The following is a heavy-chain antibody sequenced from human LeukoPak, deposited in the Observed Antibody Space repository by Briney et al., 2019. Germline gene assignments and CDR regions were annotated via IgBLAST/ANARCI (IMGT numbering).Heavy chain of an antibody. Sequence: SETLSLTCTVSGGSISSSSYYWGWIRQPPGKGLEWIGSIYYSGSTYYNPSLKSRVTISIDTSKNQFSLKLSSVTAADTAVHYCASIYYYGSGEIDYWGQGTLVTVSS. J-gene: IGHJ4*02. CDR3: ASIYYYGSGEIDY. CDR1: GGSISSSSYY. D-gene: IGHD3-10*01. V-gene: IGHV4-39*07. CDR2: IYYSGST.